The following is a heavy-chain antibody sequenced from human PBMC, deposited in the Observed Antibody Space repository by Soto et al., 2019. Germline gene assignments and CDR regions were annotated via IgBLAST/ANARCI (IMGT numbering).Heavy chain of an antibody. Sequence: QVQLVQSGAEVKKPGASVKVSCKVSGYTLTELSMHWVRQAPGKGLEWMGGFDPEDGETIYAQKFQGRVTMTEDTFTDTAYMELSSLRSEDTAVYYCATDRYYYGSGSYSHYYYGMDVWGQGTTVTVSS. CDR2: FDPEDGET. D-gene: IGHD3-10*01. CDR3: ATDRYYYGSGSYSHYYYGMDV. CDR1: GYTLTELS. V-gene: IGHV1-24*01. J-gene: IGHJ6*02.